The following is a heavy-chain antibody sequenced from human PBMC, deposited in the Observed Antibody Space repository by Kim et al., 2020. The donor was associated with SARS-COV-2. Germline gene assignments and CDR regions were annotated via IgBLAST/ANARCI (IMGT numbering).Heavy chain of an antibody. CDR2: T. CDR3: ARSTRLYYFDY. V-gene: IGHV4-59*01. Sequence: TNYSPSLKSRVTISVDTSKNQFSLKLSSVTAADTAVYYCARSTRLYYFDYWGQGTLVTVSS. J-gene: IGHJ4*02.